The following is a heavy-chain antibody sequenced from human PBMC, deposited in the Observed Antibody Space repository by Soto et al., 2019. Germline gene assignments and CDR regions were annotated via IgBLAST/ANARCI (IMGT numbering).Heavy chain of an antibody. V-gene: IGHV6-1*01. Sequence: QTLSLTFAICGGSVSSNTAAWNWIRSSPSRGLEWLGRTYYRSNWRHDFAVSVKSRITVNPDTSKNHFSLQLNSVTPDDTAVYYCARGVAGSGFDLWGQGTLVTVSS. CDR2: TYYRSNWRH. J-gene: IGHJ4*02. D-gene: IGHD6-19*01. CDR1: GGSVSSNTAA. CDR3: ARGVAGSGFDL.